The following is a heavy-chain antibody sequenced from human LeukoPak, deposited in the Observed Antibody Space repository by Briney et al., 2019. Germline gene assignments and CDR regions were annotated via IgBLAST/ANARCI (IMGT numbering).Heavy chain of an antibody. V-gene: IGHV4-61*05. CDR1: GGSISSSSYY. Sequence: PSETLSLTCTVSGGSISSSSYYWGWIRQPPGKGLEWIGHIYYSGSTNYNPPLKSRVTISVDTSKNQFSLKLSSVTAADTAVYYCARSYGYVDYWGQGTLVTVPS. D-gene: IGHD3-10*01. CDR3: ARSYGYVDY. CDR2: IYYSGST. J-gene: IGHJ4*02.